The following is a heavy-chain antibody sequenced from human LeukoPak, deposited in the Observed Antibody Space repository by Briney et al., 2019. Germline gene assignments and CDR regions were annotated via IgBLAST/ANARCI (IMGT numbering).Heavy chain of an antibody. Sequence: GASVKVSCKASGYTFTGYYMHWVRQAPGQGLEWMGWINPNTGGTNFAQKFQGRVTMTRNTSISTAYMELSSLRSEDTAVYYCARRIVARRGVFDYWGQGTLVTVSS. V-gene: IGHV1-2*02. D-gene: IGHD3-22*01. CDR1: GYTFTGYY. CDR3: ARRIVARRGVFDY. CDR2: INPNTGGT. J-gene: IGHJ4*02.